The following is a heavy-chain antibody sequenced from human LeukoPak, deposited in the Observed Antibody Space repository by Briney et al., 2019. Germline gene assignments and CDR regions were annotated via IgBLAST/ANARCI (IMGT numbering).Heavy chain of an antibody. Sequence: ASVKVSCKASGYIFTSYDINWVRQATGQGLEWMGWMNPNSGNTGYAQKFQGRVTMTRNTSISTAYMELSSLRSEDTAVYYCAKDDDYVWGSSLYYYGMDVWGQGTTVTVSS. V-gene: IGHV1-8*01. CDR1: GYIFTSYD. CDR3: AKDDDYVWGSSLYYYGMDV. D-gene: IGHD3-16*01. J-gene: IGHJ6*02. CDR2: MNPNSGNT.